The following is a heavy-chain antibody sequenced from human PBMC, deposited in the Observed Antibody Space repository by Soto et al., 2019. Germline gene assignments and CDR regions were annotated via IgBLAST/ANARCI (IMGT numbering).Heavy chain of an antibody. J-gene: IGHJ5*02. CDR3: AREVSGETDIVVVVAATDPYNWFDP. D-gene: IGHD2-15*01. Sequence: GGSLRLSCAASGFTFSSYWMSWVRQAPGKGLEWVANIKQDGSEKYYVDSVKGRFTISRDNSKNLLYLQMNSLRAEDMAVYYCAREVSGETDIVVVVAATDPYNWFDPWGQGTLVTVSS. CDR2: IKQDGSEK. CDR1: GFTFSSYW. V-gene: IGHV3-7*01.